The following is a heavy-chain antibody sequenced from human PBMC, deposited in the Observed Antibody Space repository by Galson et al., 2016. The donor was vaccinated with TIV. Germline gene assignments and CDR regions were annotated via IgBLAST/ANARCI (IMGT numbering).Heavy chain of an antibody. Sequence: LSLTCTVSGGSISSSGYYWGWIRQPPGKGLEWIGSFYYSGSTYYNPSSGSTYYNPSLKSRVTTSVDTSKNQFSLKLSSVTAADTALYYCARLRFYCSSTSCSPPIDYWGQGTLVTVSS. CDR2: FYYSGSTYYNPSSGST. J-gene: IGHJ4*02. CDR3: ARLRFYCSSTSCSPPIDY. CDR1: GGSISSSGYY. V-gene: IGHV4-39*01. D-gene: IGHD2-2*01.